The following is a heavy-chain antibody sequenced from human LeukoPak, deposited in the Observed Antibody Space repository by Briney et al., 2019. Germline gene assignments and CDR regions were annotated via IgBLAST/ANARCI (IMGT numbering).Heavy chain of an antibody. CDR2: IYYSGST. V-gene: IGHV4-31*03. D-gene: IGHD7-27*01. Sequence: SETLSLTCTVSGGSISSGGYYWSWIRQHPGKGLEWIGYIYYSGSTYYNPSLKSRVTISVDTSKNQFSLKLSSVTAADTAVYSGARALSGFFNGFDPWGQGTLVTVSS. CDR3: ARALSGFFNGFDP. CDR1: GGSISSGGYY. J-gene: IGHJ5*02.